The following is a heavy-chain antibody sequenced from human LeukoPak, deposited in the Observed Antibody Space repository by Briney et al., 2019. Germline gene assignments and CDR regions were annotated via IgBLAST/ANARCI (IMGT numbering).Heavy chain of an antibody. CDR2: IYYSGST. J-gene: IGHJ5*02. Sequence: TSETLSLTCTVSGGSISSYYWSWIRQPPGKGLEWIGYIYYSGSTNYNPSLKSRVTGFVDTSKNQVSLRLSSVTAADTAVYYCAREGYYDSSGYNNWFDPWGQGTLVTVSS. D-gene: IGHD3-22*01. CDR1: GGSISSYY. V-gene: IGHV4-4*08. CDR3: AREGYYDSSGYNNWFDP.